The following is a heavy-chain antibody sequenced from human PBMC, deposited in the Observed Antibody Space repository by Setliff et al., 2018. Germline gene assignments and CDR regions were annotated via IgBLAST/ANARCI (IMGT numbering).Heavy chain of an antibody. CDR2: MNPTSGNT. CDR1: GYTFTSYD. Sequence: ASETVPHKASGYTFTSYDINWVRQATGQGLEWMGWMNPTSGNTSYAQKFQGRVTMTRNTSISTAYMELSSLRSEDTAVNYCARGAPGRYCSGGSCSYFDYWGQGILVTV. J-gene: IGHJ4*02. D-gene: IGHD2-15*01. V-gene: IGHV1-8*01. CDR3: ARGAPGRYCSGGSCSYFDY.